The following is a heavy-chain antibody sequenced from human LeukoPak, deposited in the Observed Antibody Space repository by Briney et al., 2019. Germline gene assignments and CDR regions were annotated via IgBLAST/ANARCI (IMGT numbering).Heavy chain of an antibody. J-gene: IGHJ4*02. V-gene: IGHV3-74*01. CDR2: VNRDGSST. D-gene: IGHD6-13*01. CDR3: ARDRSISAAGDTY. CDR1: GFTFSDYW. Sequence: GGSLRLSCAASGFTFSDYWMHWVRQAPGKGLVWVSRVNRDGSSTSYADYVKGRFTISRDNAKNTLSLQMNSLRAEDTAVYYCARDRSISAAGDTYWGQGTLVTVSS.